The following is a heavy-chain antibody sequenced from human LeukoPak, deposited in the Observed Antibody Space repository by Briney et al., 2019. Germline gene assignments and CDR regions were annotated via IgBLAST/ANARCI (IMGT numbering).Heavy chain of an antibody. D-gene: IGHD3-16*01. CDR1: GFTVDTHH. Sequence: AGGSLRLSCAASGFTVDTHHMSWIRLSPGKGLEWVSVIYPGGDTYYADFVKGRFTISRDTSKNTLYLQMNSLRVDDTAVYSCARDWRRSSYEPVGWFHPWGQGTLVAVSS. CDR3: ARDWRRSSYEPVGWFHP. V-gene: IGHV3-66*01. J-gene: IGHJ5*02. CDR2: IYPGGDT.